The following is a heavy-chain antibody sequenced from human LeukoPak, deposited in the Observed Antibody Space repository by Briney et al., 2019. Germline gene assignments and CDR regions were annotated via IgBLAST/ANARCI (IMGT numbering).Heavy chain of an antibody. CDR3: ARGVGGLRYYYYMDV. D-gene: IGHD3-16*01. CDR2: ISYDGSNK. V-gene: IGHV3-30*01. Sequence: PGGSLRLSSAASGFTFSSYAMHWVRQAPGKGLEWVAVISYDGSNKYYADSVRGRFTISRDNSKNTLYLQMNSLRAEDTAVYYCARGVGGLRYYYYMDVWGKGTTVTVSS. CDR1: GFTFSSYA. J-gene: IGHJ6*03.